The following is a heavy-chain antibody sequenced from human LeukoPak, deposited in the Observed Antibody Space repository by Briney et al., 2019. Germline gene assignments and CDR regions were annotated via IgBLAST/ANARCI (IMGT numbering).Heavy chain of an antibody. J-gene: IGHJ4*02. Sequence: GGSLRLSCAASRFTFSNSVMSWVRQAPGKGLEWVSTINAGGTATYYAVSVNGRFVISRDNVLNTLYLQMNSLRVEDTAVYYCARGRPHGNDYWGQGTLVTVSS. CDR1: RFTFSNSV. D-gene: IGHD4-23*01. CDR3: ARGRPHGNDY. V-gene: IGHV3-23*01. CDR2: INAGGTAT.